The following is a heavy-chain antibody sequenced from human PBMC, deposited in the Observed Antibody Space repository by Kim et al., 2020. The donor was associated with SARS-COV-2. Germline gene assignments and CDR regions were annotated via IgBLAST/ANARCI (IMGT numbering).Heavy chain of an antibody. CDR1: GGTFSSYA. D-gene: IGHD1-7*01. V-gene: IGHV1-69*13. J-gene: IGHJ6*02. Sequence: SVKVSCKASGGTFSSYAISWVRQAPGQGLEWMGGIIPIFGTANYAQKFQGRVTITADESTSTAYMELSSLRSEDTAVYYCAAKLRYYYYYGMDVWGQGTTVTVSS. CDR2: IIPIFGTA. CDR3: AAKLRYYYYYGMDV.